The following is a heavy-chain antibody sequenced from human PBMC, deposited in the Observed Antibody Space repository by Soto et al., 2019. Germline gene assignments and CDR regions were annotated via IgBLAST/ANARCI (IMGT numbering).Heavy chain of an antibody. J-gene: IGHJ4*02. CDR3: ARDVDWAFDY. Sequence: DVRLVESGGGFIQPGGSLRLSCVASGFTFTSYSMTWVRQAPGKGLEWLAHIATWSSSTDYADSVRGRFTISRDDAKNSLYLQMSSLRAEDTAVDYCARDVDWAFDYWGQGTLVTVSS. D-gene: IGHD3-9*01. V-gene: IGHV3-48*04. CDR2: IATWSSST. CDR1: GFTFTSYS.